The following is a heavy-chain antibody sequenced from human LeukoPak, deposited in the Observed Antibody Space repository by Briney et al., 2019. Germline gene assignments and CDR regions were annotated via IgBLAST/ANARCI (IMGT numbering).Heavy chain of an antibody. J-gene: IGHJ5*02. Sequence: GGSLRLSCSASGFTFSSYAMHWVRQAPGKGLEWVAVISYDGSNKYYADSVKGRITISRDNSKNTLYLQMNSLRAEDTAVYYCARGGPTYGSKYNWFDPWGQGTLVTVSS. V-gene: IGHV3-30-3*01. CDR2: ISYDGSNK. CDR1: GFTFSSYA. CDR3: ARGGPTYGSKYNWFDP. D-gene: IGHD4/OR15-4a*01.